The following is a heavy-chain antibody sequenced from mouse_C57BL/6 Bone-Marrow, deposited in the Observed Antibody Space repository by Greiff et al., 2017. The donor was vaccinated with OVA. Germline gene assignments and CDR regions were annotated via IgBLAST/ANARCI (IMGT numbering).Heavy chain of an antibody. CDR3: ASYDYDWYFDV. V-gene: IGHV1-81*01. J-gene: IGHJ1*03. CDR2: ISPRSGTP. Sequence: VNVVESGAELARPGASVKLSCKASGYTFTSYGISWVKQRTGQGLEWIGEISPRSGTPYYNEKFKGKATLTADKSSSTAYMELRSLTSEDSAVYFCASYDYDWYFDVWGTGTTVTVSS. D-gene: IGHD2-4*01. CDR1: GYTFTSYG.